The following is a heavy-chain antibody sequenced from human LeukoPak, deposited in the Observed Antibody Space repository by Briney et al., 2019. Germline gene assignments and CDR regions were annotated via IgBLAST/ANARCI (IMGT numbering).Heavy chain of an antibody. CDR1: GYSISSGYY. V-gene: IGHV4-38-2*01. D-gene: IGHD4-11*01. Sequence: SETLSLTCAVSGYSISSGYYWGWIRQPPGKGLEWIGSIYHSGSTYYNPSLKSRVTISVDTSKNQFSLKLSSVTAADTAVYYCARYSNFPFDYWGQGTLVTVSS. CDR2: IYHSGST. CDR3: ARYSNFPFDY. J-gene: IGHJ4*02.